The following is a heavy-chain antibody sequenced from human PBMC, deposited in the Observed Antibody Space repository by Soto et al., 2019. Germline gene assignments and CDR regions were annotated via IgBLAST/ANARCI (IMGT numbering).Heavy chain of an antibody. CDR3: AREILRANWFDP. D-gene: IGHD4-17*01. CDR1: GGTFSSYA. Sequence: ASVKVSCKASGGTFSSYAISWVRQAPGQGLEWMGGIIPIFGTANYAQKFQGRVTITADKSTSTAYMELSSLRSEDTAVYYCAREILRANWFDPSGQRTLVTVSS. J-gene: IGHJ5*02. V-gene: IGHV1-69*06. CDR2: IIPIFGTA.